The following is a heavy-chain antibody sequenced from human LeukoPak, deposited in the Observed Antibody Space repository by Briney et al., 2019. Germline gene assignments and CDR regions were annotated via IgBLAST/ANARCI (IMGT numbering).Heavy chain of an antibody. CDR3: ARVYYDSSGYYYGNWFAP. Sequence: SVTLSFTSAGGTFTIYAISWGRQAPGQGLEWMGGMIPIFGTANYSQKFQGRVTTTTDESTSTAYMELSSLRSEDTAVYSCARVYYDSSGYYYGNWFAPWGQGTLVTVSS. CDR1: GGTFTIYA. J-gene: IGHJ5*02. D-gene: IGHD3-22*01. CDR2: MIPIFGTA. V-gene: IGHV1-69*05.